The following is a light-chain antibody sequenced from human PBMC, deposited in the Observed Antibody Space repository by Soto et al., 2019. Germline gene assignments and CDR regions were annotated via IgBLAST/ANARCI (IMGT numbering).Light chain of an antibody. CDR1: SGNIGSNY. J-gene: IGLJ2*01. Sequence: NFMLTQPHSVSESPGKTVTISCTRSSGNIGSNYVQWYQQRPGSAPTTLIYEDDQRPSGVPDRFSGSIDRSSNSASLTISGLKTEDEADYYCQSYDRSTPVVFGGGTKLTVL. CDR2: EDD. CDR3: QSYDRSTPVV. V-gene: IGLV6-57*04.